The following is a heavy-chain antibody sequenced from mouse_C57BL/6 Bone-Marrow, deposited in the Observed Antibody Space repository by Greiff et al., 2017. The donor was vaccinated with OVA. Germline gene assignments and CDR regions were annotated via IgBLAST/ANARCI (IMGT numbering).Heavy chain of an antibody. Sequence: VQLQQSGAELARPGASVKLSCKASGYTFPSYGISWVKQRTGQGLEWIGEIYPRSGNTYYNEKFKGKATLTADKSSSTAYMELRSLTSEDSAVYFCATDGYSSCWDFDVWGTGTTVTVSS. CDR1: GYTFPSYG. D-gene: IGHD2-3*01. J-gene: IGHJ1*03. CDR2: IYPRSGNT. V-gene: IGHV1-81*01. CDR3: ATDGYSSCWDFDV.